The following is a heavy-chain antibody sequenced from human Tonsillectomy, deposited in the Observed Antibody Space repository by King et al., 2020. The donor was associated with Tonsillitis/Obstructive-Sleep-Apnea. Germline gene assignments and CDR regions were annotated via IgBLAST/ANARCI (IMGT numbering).Heavy chain of an antibody. CDR2: IGGSGVST. D-gene: IGHD5-18*01. CDR1: GFTFSSYA. V-gene: IGHV3-23*04. J-gene: IGHJ6*02. Sequence: QLVQSGGGLVPPGGSLTLSCAASGFTFSSYAMNWVRQAPGKGLQWVSVIGGSGVSTYYADSVKGRFTISRDNSKNMLYLQTNSLRAEDTAVYYCAKGLLHYYAMDVWGQGTTVTVSS. CDR3: AKGLLHYYAMDV.